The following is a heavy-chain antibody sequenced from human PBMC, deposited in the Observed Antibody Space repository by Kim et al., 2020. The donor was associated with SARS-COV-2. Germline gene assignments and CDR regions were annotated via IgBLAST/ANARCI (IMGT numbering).Heavy chain of an antibody. Sequence: GGSLRLSCAASGFTFSSYSMNWVRQAPGKGLEWVSSISSSSSYIYYADSVKGRFTISRDNAKNSLYLQMNSLRAEDTAVYYCARSAGGGWSSDYWCQGTLVTVSS. D-gene: IGHD6-19*01. V-gene: IGHV3-21*01. CDR1: GFTFSSYS. CDR3: ARSAGGGWSSDY. J-gene: IGHJ4*02. CDR2: ISSSSSYI.